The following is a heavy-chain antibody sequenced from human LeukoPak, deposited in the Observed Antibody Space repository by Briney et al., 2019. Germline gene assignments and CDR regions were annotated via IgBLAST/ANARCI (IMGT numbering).Heavy chain of an antibody. CDR3: AKDEYGMDV. Sequence: GGSLRLSCAASGFTFNNYGMHWVRQAPGKGLEWVAVISYDGSSKYYADSVKGRFTISRDNSKNTLYLQMNSLRAEDTAVYYCAKDEYGMDVWGQGTTVTVSS. V-gene: IGHV3-30*18. CDR2: ISYDGSSK. CDR1: GFTFNNYG. J-gene: IGHJ6*02.